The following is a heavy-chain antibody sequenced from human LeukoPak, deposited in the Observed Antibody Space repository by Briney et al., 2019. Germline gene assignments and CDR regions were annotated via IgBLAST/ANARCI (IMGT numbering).Heavy chain of an antibody. CDR1: GGSISSYY. D-gene: IGHD2/OR15-2a*01. J-gene: IGHJ4*02. CDR2: IYYSGST. CDR3: ARHPFGYFDY. Sequence: SETLSLTCTVSGGSISSYYWSWIRQPPGKGLEWIGYIYYSGSTNYNPSLKSRVTISVDTSKNQFSLKLSSVTAADTAVYCCARHPFGYFDYWGQGTLVTVSS. V-gene: IGHV4-59*08.